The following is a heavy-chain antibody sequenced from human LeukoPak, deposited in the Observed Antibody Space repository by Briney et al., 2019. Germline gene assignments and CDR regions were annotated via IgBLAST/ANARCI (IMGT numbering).Heavy chain of an antibody. CDR1: GGTFSSYA. Sequence: ASVTVSCTASGGTFSSYAISWVRQAPGQGLEWMGRIIPILGIANYAQKFQGRVTITADKSTSTAYMELSSLRSEDTAVYYCARARRDGYNVDYWGQGTLVTVSS. V-gene: IGHV1-69*04. CDR2: IIPILGIA. D-gene: IGHD5-12*01. J-gene: IGHJ4*02. CDR3: ARARRDGYNVDY.